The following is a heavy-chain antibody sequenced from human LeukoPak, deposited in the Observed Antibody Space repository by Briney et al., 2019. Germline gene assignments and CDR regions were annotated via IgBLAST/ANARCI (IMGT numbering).Heavy chain of an antibody. Sequence: SETLSLTCTVSGGSISSYYWSWIRQPPGKGLEWIGYIYYSGSTNYNPSLKSRVTISVDTSKNQFSLKLTSVTAADTAVYYCARETTLTGYSSGLGFNYWGQGTLVTVSS. J-gene: IGHJ4*02. CDR1: GGSISSYY. D-gene: IGHD6-19*01. V-gene: IGHV4-59*01. CDR2: IYYSGST. CDR3: ARETTLTGYSSGLGFNY.